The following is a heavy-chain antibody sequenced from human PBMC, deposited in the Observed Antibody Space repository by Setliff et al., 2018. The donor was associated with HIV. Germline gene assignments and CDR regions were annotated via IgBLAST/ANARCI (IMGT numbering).Heavy chain of an antibody. V-gene: IGHV4-31*03. CDR3: ARLIHTGHLYFDY. D-gene: IGHD2-8*02. J-gene: IGHJ4*02. Sequence: PSETLSLTCTVTGGSISSGGFYCNWIRQHPGKGLEWIGYSYNTGSTYHSPSLESRVTISIDTPKNQFSLKLSSVTAAATAVYFCARLIHTGHLYFDYWGLGMWVTVSS. CDR2: SYNTGST. CDR1: GGSISSGGFY.